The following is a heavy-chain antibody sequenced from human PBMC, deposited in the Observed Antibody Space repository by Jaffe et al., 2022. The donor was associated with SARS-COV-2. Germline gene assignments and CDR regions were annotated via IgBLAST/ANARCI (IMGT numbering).Heavy chain of an antibody. Sequence: QVQLVESGGGVVQPGRSLRLSCAASGFTFSSYAMHWVRQAPGKGLEWVAVISYDGSNKYYADSVKGRFTISRDNSKNTLYLQMNSLRAEDTAVYYCAREGEYYYDSSGYYAYWGQGTLVTVSS. D-gene: IGHD3-22*01. CDR1: GFTFSSYA. J-gene: IGHJ4*02. CDR2: ISYDGSNK. V-gene: IGHV3-30-3*01. CDR3: AREGEYYYDSSGYYAY.